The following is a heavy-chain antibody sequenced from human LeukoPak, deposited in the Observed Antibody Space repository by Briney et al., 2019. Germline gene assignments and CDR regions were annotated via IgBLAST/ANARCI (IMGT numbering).Heavy chain of an antibody. Sequence: SQTLSLTCTVSGGSISSGDYYWSWIREPPGKGLEWIGYIYYSGSTYYNTSLKSRVTISVDTSKNQFSLKLSSVTAADTAVYYCARAPQDYDSSGSLFDYWGQGTLVTVSS. D-gene: IGHD3-22*01. J-gene: IGHJ4*02. CDR1: GGSISSGDYY. CDR2: IYYSGST. CDR3: ARAPQDYDSSGSLFDY. V-gene: IGHV4-30-4*01.